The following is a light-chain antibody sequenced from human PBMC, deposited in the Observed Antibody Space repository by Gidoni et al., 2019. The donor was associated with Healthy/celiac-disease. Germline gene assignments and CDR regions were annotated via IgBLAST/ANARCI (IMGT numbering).Light chain of an antibody. Sequence: DIQMTQSPSSLSASVGDRVTITCQASQDISKYLNWYQQKPGKAPKLLIYDASNLETGVPSRFSGSGSGTDSTFTISSLQPEDIATYYCQQYDNLPPYTFGQGTKLEI. CDR2: DAS. J-gene: IGKJ2*01. V-gene: IGKV1-33*01. CDR1: QDISKY. CDR3: QQYDNLPPYT.